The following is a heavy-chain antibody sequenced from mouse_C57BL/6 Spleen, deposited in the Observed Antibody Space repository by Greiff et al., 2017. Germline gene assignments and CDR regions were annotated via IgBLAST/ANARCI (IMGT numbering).Heavy chain of an antibody. CDR2: IRLKSDNYAT. D-gene: IGHD1-1*01. Sequence: EVKLEVSGGGLVQPGGSMKLSCVASGFTFSNYWMNWVRQSPETGLEWVVQIRLKSDNYATHYAESVTGRFTISGDDSKSSVYLHMNNLRAEETGMYYCTGYYGSSYYYAMDSWIQGTSVAVSS. J-gene: IGHJ4*01. V-gene: IGHV6-3*01. CDR3: TGYYGSSYYYAMDS. CDR1: GFTFSNYW.